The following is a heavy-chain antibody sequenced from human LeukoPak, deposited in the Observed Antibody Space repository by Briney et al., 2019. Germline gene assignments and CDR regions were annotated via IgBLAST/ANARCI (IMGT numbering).Heavy chain of an antibody. CDR2: IYYGGST. Sequence: SETLSLTCTVSGGSISSSSYYWGWIRQPPGKGLEWIGSIYYGGSTYYNPSLKSRVTIPVDTSKNQFSLKLSSVTAADTAVYYCARDQAYYYDSSGYSFGDAFDIWGQGTMVTVSS. D-gene: IGHD3-22*01. V-gene: IGHV4-39*07. CDR1: GGSISSSSYY. J-gene: IGHJ3*02. CDR3: ARDQAYYYDSSGYSFGDAFDI.